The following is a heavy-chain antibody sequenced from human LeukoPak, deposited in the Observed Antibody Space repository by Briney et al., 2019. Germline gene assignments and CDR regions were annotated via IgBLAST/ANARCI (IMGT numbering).Heavy chain of an antibody. CDR3: ARNRVWSYGSGSYYYYMDV. J-gene: IGHJ6*03. CDR1: GYTLTELS. Sequence: ASVKVSCKVSGYTLTELSMHWVRQAPGKGLEWMGGFDPEDGETIYAQKFQGRVTMTKDTSTDTAYMELSRLRSDDTAVYYCARNRVWSYGSGSYYYYMDVWGKGTTVTISS. CDR2: FDPEDGET. V-gene: IGHV1-24*01. D-gene: IGHD3-10*01.